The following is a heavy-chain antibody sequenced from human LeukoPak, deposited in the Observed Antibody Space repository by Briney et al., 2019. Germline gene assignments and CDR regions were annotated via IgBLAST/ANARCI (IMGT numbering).Heavy chain of an antibody. CDR2: IGNSGSPI. Sequence: GGSLRLSCAASGFTFSSYEMNWVRQAPGKGLEWVSYIGNSGSPIYYADSVKGRFTISRDNAKNSLFLQMSSQRAEDTAVYYCARTFDSWGQGTLVTVSS. V-gene: IGHV3-48*03. J-gene: IGHJ4*02. CDR1: GFTFSSYE. CDR3: ARTFDS.